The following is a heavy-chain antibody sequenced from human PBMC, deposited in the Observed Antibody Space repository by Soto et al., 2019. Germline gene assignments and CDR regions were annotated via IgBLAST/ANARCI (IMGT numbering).Heavy chain of an antibody. CDR1: GGSISSSSYY. Sequence: PSETLSLTCTVSGGSISSSSYYWGWIRQPPGKGLEWIGSIYYSGSTYYNPSLKSRVTISVDTSKNQFSLKLSSVTAADTAVYYCASRLMGAWSPRDCFDYWGQGNLVTVSS. V-gene: IGHV4-39*01. CDR3: ASRLMGAWSPRDCFDY. CDR2: IYYSGST. D-gene: IGHD3-16*01. J-gene: IGHJ4*02.